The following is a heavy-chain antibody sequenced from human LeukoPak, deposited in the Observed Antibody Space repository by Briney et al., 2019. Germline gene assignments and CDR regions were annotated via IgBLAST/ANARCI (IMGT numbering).Heavy chain of an antibody. D-gene: IGHD6-13*01. J-gene: IGHJ4*02. CDR1: GFTFSYHW. CDR3: AKDSYSKGDF. CDR2: IKNDGAVK. V-gene: IGHV3-7*01. Sequence: PGGSLTFSCAASGFTFSYHWMTWVRQAPGKGLEWVANIKNDGAVKNYVDSVKGRFTISRDNAKNSLYLQMNSLRAEDTAVYYCAKDSYSKGDFWGQGVLVTVSS.